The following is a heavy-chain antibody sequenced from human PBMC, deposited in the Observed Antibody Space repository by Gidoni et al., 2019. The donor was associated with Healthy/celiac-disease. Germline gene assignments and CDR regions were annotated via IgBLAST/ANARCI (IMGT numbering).Heavy chain of an antibody. CDR2: ISYDGSNK. CDR1: GFTFSSSD. CDR3: AKTQYDFWSGYYSDYYGMDV. J-gene: IGHJ6*02. Sequence: QVQLVESGGGVVQPGRSLRLSCAASGFTFSSSDMHWVRQAPGKGLEWVEVISYDGSNKYYADSVKGRFTISRDNSKNTLYLQMNSLRAEDTAVYYCAKTQYDFWSGYYSDYYGMDVWGQGTTVTVSS. D-gene: IGHD3-3*01. V-gene: IGHV3-30*18.